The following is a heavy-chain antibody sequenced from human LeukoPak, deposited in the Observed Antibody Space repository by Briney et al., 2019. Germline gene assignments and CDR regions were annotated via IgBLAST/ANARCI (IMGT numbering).Heavy chain of an antibody. D-gene: IGHD3-10*01. Sequence: LSLTCTVSGGSISNYYWSWIRQAPGKGLEWVSSISSGSNNIYYADSVKGRFTISRDNAKNSLYLQMTSLRAEDTAVYYCARDESDWFGVDYWGQGTLVTVSS. CDR3: ARDESDWFGVDY. J-gene: IGHJ4*02. CDR1: GGSISNYY. CDR2: ISSGSNNI. V-gene: IGHV3-11*04.